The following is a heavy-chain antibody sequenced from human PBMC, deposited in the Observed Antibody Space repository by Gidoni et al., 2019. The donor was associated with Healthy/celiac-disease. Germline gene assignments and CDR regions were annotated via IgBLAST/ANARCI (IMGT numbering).Heavy chain of an antibody. D-gene: IGHD3-10*01. Sequence: SYSMNWVRQAPGKGLEWVSSISSSSSYIYYADSVKGRFTISRDNAKNSLYLQMNSLRAEDTAVYYCARDPEYYGSGSYYNESDAFDIWGQGTMVTVSS. CDR1: SYS. V-gene: IGHV3-21*01. CDR2: ISSSSSYI. CDR3: ARDPEYYGSGSYYNESDAFDI. J-gene: IGHJ3*02.